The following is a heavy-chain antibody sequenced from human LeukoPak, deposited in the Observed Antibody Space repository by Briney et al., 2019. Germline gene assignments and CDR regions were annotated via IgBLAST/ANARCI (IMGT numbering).Heavy chain of an antibody. CDR2: ISSSSSYT. D-gene: IGHD2-2*01. V-gene: IGHV3-11*03. Sequence: GGSLRLSCAASGFTFSDYYMSWIRQAPGKGLGWGSSISSSSSYTNYADSVKGRFTIYRDNAKNSLYLQMNSLRAEDTAVYYCARSRYCSSTSCPDWYFDLWGRGTLVTVSS. CDR1: GFTFSDYY. CDR3: ARSRYCSSTSCPDWYFDL. J-gene: IGHJ2*01.